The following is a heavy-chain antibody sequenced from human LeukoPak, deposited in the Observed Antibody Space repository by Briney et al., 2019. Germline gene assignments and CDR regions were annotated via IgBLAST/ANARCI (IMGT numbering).Heavy chain of an antibody. CDR1: GGTFSSYA. J-gene: IGHJ4*02. V-gene: IGHV1-69*05. CDR3: ATISGAAGTEDTDFDY. Sequence: GSSVKVSCKASGGTFSSYAISWVRQAPGQGLEWMGGIIPIFGTANYAQKFQGRVTITTDESTSPAYMELSSLRSEDTAVYYCATISGAAGTEDTDFDYWGQGTLVTVSS. CDR2: IIPIFGTA. D-gene: IGHD6-13*01.